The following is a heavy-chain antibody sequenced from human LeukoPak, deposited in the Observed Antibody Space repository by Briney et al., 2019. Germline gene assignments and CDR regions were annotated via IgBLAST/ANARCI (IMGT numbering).Heavy chain of an antibody. Sequence: GGSLRLSCAASGFTFSNYAMSWVRQAPGKGLEWDSSIIASGGHTYYADSVKGRFTISRDNSKNTLYLQMNSLRAEDTAVYYCARGNSYLENWFDPWGQGTLVTVSS. D-gene: IGHD2/OR15-2a*01. CDR3: ARGNSYLENWFDP. CDR1: GFTFSNYA. CDR2: IIASGGHT. V-gene: IGHV3-23*01. J-gene: IGHJ5*02.